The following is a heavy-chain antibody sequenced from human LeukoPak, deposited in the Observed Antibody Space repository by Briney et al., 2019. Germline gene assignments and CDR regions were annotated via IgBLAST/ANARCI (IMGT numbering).Heavy chain of an antibody. Sequence: GASVKVSCKASGYTFTGYYMHWVRQAPGQGPEWMGWINPNSGGTNYAQKFQGRVTMTRDTSISTAYMELSRLRSDDTAVYYCARTGYSSSWFSYYYGMDVWGQGTTVTVSS. CDR3: ARTGYSSSWFSYYYGMDV. CDR1: GYTFTGYY. J-gene: IGHJ6*02. CDR2: INPNSGGT. V-gene: IGHV1-2*02. D-gene: IGHD6-13*01.